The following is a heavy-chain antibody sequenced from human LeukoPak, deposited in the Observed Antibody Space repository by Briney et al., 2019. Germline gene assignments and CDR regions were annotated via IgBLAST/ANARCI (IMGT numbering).Heavy chain of an antibody. CDR1: GDSVSNNRAA. V-gene: IGHV6-1*01. CDR3: ARDLNSGGWKRFDY. CDR2: TYYRSNFYN. D-gene: IGHD6-19*01. Sequence: SQTLSLTCVISGDSVSNNRAAWNWIRQSPSRGLEWLGRTYYRSNFYNDYAVSVKSRITINADTSKNQFSLQLNSVTPEDTAVYYCARDLNSGGWKRFDYWGQGTLVTVSS. J-gene: IGHJ4*02.